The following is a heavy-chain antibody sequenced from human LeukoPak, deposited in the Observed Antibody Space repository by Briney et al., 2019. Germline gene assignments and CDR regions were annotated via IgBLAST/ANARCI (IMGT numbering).Heavy chain of an antibody. Sequence: SETLSLTCTVSGGSISSYYWSWIRQPPGKGLEWIGYIYTSGSTNYNPSLKSRVTISVDTSENQFSLKLSSVTAADTAVYYCARHARTDDFWSGYYSPVDYWGQGTLVTVSS. D-gene: IGHD3-3*01. CDR1: GGSISSYY. CDR3: ARHARTDDFWSGYYSPVDY. J-gene: IGHJ4*02. CDR2: IYTSGST. V-gene: IGHV4-4*09.